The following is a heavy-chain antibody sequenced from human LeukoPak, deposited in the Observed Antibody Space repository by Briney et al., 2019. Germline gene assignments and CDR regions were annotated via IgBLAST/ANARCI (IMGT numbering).Heavy chain of an antibody. CDR2: ISKGSGYI. CDR3: VRDMGRESIFDY. J-gene: IGHJ4*02. V-gene: IGHV3-21*01. D-gene: IGHD3-10*01. Sequence: PGGSLRLSCVASGFPFSSYSMKWVRQAPGKGLEWVSSISKGSGYIYQTDSVKGRFTISRDNAKNSLFLEMNSLRVEDTAVYYCVRDMGRESIFDYWGQGTLVTVSS. CDR1: GFPFSSYS.